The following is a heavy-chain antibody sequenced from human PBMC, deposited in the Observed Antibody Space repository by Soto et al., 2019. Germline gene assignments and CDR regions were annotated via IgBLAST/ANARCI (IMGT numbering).Heavy chain of an antibody. J-gene: IGHJ6*02. D-gene: IGHD2-2*01. CDR2: ICYSGST. Sequence: SETLSLTCTFSGGSISSVGYYWSLIRQHPGKGLEWIGYICYSGSTYYNPSLKSRVTISVDTSKNQFSLKLSSVTAADTAVYYCARDGRYCSSTSCYRYYYYYGMDVWGQGTTVTVSS. V-gene: IGHV4-31*03. CDR3: ARDGRYCSSTSCYRYYYYYGMDV. CDR1: GGSISSVGYY.